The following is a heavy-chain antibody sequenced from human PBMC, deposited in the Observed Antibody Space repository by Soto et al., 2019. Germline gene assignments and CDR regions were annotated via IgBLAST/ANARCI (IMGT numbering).Heavy chain of an antibody. Sequence: QVQLVQSGAEVKKPGSSVNVSCKASGGTFSTYTFNWVRQAPGQGLEWMGKIIPTLGIANYAQKFQGRVTLTADKSTSTGYMVLSSLRSEDTAGYYCARFGYCSSNYCYGRIHYDYGMEVWGQGTTVTVSS. CDR3: ARFGYCSSNYCYGRIHYDYGMEV. CDR2: IIPTLGIA. D-gene: IGHD2-2*03. CDR1: GGTFSTYT. J-gene: IGHJ6*02. V-gene: IGHV1-69*02.